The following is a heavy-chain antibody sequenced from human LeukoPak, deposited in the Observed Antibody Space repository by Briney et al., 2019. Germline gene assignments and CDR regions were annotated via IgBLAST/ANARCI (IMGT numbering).Heavy chain of an antibody. CDR3: ARGYYYHTSGYWGIDY. Sequence: GGSLRLSCAASGFTFSESGMHWVRQAPGKGLEWVALIWYDGGNKYYTDSVKGRYTISRDNSKNTLYLQMNSLRAEDTAVYYCARGYYYHTSGYWGIDYWGQGTLVTVSS. D-gene: IGHD3-22*01. CDR2: IWYDGGNK. V-gene: IGHV3-33*01. J-gene: IGHJ4*02. CDR1: GFTFSESG.